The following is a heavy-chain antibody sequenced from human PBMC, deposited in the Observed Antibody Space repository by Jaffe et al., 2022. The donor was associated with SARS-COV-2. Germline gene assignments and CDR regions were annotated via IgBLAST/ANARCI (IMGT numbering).Heavy chain of an antibody. J-gene: IGHJ6*02. D-gene: IGHD1-20*01. CDR3: AKVFTFYNRGMDV. CDR1: GFTFSSYA. V-gene: IGHV3-23*01. Sequence: EVQLLESGGGLVQPGGSLRLSCAASGFTFSSYAMSWVRQAPGKGLEWVSAISDSGGSTYYADSVKGRFTISRDSSKNTLCLQMNSLRAEDTAVYYCAKVFTFYNRGMDVWGQGTTVTVSS. CDR2: ISDSGGST.